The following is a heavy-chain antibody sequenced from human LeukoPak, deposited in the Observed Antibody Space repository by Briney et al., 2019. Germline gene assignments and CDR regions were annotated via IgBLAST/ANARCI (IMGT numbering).Heavy chain of an antibody. CDR2: INPNSGGT. D-gene: IGHD1-26*01. J-gene: IGHJ4*02. CDR3: ARDRGVGATPNSFDY. CDR1: GYTFTGYY. Sequence: ASVKVSCKASGYTFTGYYMHWVRQAPGQGLEWMGWINPNSGGTNYAQKFQGRVTMTRDTSISTAYMELSRLRSDDTAVYYCARDRGVGATPNSFDYWGQGTLVTVSS. V-gene: IGHV1-2*02.